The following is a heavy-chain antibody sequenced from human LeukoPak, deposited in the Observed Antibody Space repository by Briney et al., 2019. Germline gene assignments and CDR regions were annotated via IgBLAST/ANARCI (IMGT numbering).Heavy chain of an antibody. Sequence: SETLSLTCTVSGGSISSSSYYWGWIRQPPGKGREWIGNFYYSGSTYNNPSLKSRVTISVDTSKNQFSLKLSSVTAADTAVYYCAGRPIGIVGPTTFDYWGQGTLVTVSS. D-gene: IGHD1-26*01. CDR3: AGRPIGIVGPTTFDY. J-gene: IGHJ4*02. V-gene: IGHV4-39*01. CDR1: GGSISSSSYY. CDR2: FYYSGST.